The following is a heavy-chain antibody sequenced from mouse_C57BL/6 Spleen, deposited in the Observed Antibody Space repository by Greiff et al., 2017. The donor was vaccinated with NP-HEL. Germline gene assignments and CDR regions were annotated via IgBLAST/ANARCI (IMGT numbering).Heavy chain of an antibody. CDR1: GYTFTDYE. CDR2: IDPATGGT. V-gene: IGHV1-15*01. CDR3: TRSGRGYAMDY. D-gene: IGHD3-1*01. Sequence: QVQLKQSGAELVRPGASVTLSCKASGYTFTDYEMHWVKQTPVHGLEWIGAIDPATGGTAYNQKFKGKAILTADKSSSTAYMELRSLTSEDSAVYYCTRSGRGYAMDYWGQGTSVTVSS. J-gene: IGHJ4*01.